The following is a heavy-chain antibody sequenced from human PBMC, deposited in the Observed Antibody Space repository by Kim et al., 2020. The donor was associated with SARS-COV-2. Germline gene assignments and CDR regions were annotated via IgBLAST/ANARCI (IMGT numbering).Heavy chain of an antibody. V-gene: IGHV4-34*01. D-gene: IGHD3-10*01. J-gene: IGHJ4*02. CDR2: INHSGST. CDR1: GGSFSGYY. CDR3: ARVSNYGSGTN. Sequence: SETLSLTCAVYGGSFSGYYWSWIRQPPGKGLEWIGEINHSGSTNYNPSLKSRVTISVDTSKNQFSLKLSSVTAADTAVYYCARVSNYGSGTNWGQGTLVTVSS.